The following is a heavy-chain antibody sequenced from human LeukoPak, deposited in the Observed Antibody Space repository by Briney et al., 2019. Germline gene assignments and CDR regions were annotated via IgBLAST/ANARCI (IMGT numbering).Heavy chain of an antibody. D-gene: IGHD5-24*01. Sequence: GSSVKVSCKASGGTFSSYAISWVRQAPGQGLEWMGGITPIFGTANYAQKFQGRVTITTDESTSTAYMELSSLRSEDTAVYYCARGKDGYNPFDYWGQGTLVTVSS. CDR1: GGTFSSYA. CDR3: ARGKDGYNPFDY. V-gene: IGHV1-69*05. CDR2: ITPIFGTA. J-gene: IGHJ4*02.